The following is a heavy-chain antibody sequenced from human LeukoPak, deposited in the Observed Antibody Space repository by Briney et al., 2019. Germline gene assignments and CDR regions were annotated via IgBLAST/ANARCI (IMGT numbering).Heavy chain of an antibody. CDR2: IIPIFGTA. Sequence: GASVKVSCKASGGTFSSYAISWVRQAPGQGLEWMGGIIPIFGTANYAQKFQGRVTITADESTSTAYMELSSLRSEDTAVYYCARGYFYCSGGSCYPYYFDYWGQGTLVTVSS. J-gene: IGHJ4*02. V-gene: IGHV1-69*13. CDR1: GGTFSSYA. CDR3: ARGYFYCSGGSCYPYYFDY. D-gene: IGHD2-15*01.